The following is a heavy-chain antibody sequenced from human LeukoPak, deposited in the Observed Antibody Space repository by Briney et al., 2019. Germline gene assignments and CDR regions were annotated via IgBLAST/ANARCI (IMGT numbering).Heavy chain of an antibody. Sequence: GASVKVSCKASGYTFTSYDINWVRQATGQGLEWMGWMNPNSGNTGYAQKFQGRVTMTRNTSISTAYMELSRLRSEDTAVYYCARVGYSSSWYYYYYYMDVWGKGTTVTISS. V-gene: IGHV1-8*01. D-gene: IGHD6-13*01. CDR3: ARVGYSSSWYYYYYYMDV. CDR2: MNPNSGNT. J-gene: IGHJ6*03. CDR1: GYTFTSYD.